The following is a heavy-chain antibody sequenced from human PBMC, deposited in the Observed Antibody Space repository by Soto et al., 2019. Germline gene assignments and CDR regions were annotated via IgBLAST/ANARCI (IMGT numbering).Heavy chain of an antibody. CDR1: GFTFSSYA. CDR2: ISGSGGST. Sequence: GGSLRLSCAASGFTFSSYAMSWVRQAPGKGLEWVSAISGSGGSTYYADSVKGRFTISRDNSKNTLYLQMNSLRAEDTAVYYCARDGPLVTSSGWYSDYWGQGTLVTVSS. CDR3: ARDGPLVTSSGWYSDY. J-gene: IGHJ4*02. V-gene: IGHV3-23*01. D-gene: IGHD6-19*01.